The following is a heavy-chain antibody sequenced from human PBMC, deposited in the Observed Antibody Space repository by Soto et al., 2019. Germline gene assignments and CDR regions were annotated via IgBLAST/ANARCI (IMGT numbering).Heavy chain of an antibody. V-gene: IGHV2-5*02. CDR1: GFSLSTSGVG. CDR2: IYWDDDK. CDR3: AHHNDALDI. Sequence: QITLKESGPTLVKPTQTLTLTCTFSGFSLSTSGVGVCWIRQPPGKALEWLALIYWDDDKRYSPSMKSRLTINKDTCKSPVFLTMTNMDPVDLATYYCAHHNDALDIWCQGTMVTVAS. J-gene: IGHJ3*02.